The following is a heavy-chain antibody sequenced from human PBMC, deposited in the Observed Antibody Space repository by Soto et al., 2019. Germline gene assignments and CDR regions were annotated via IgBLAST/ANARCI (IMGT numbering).Heavy chain of an antibody. J-gene: IGHJ6*03. CDR3: ARDMHYHMDV. CDR2: IDEDGSDT. Sequence: EMQLVESGGGLVQPGGPLGLSCAASGFSLYTWMHWVRQAPGKGLVWVSRIDEDGSDTRYADSVKGRFTISRDNAKNTLYPQMNSLRAQDSAVYYCARDMHYHMDVWGKGTTVSVSS. CDR1: GFSLYTW. V-gene: IGHV3-74*01.